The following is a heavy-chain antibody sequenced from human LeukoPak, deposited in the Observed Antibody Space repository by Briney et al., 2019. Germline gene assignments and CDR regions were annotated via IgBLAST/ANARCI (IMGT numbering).Heavy chain of an antibody. Sequence: ASVKVSCKASGYTFTGYYMHWVRQAPGQGLEWMGWINPNSGGTNYAQKFQGRVTMTRDTSISTAYMELSRLRSDDTAVYYCARTRWYYGSGGYYNPYNWFDPWGQGTLVTVSS. CDR3: ARTRWYYGSGGYYNPYNWFDP. CDR1: GYTFTGYY. CDR2: INPNSGGT. J-gene: IGHJ5*02. V-gene: IGHV1-2*02. D-gene: IGHD3-10*01.